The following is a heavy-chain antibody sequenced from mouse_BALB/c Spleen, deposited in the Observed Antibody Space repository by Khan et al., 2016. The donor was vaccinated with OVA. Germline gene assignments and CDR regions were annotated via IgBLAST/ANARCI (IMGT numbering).Heavy chain of an antibody. CDR1: GYSFTVYY. Sequence: IQLVQSGPDLVKPGASVKISCKASGYSFTVYYMSWVKQSHGKSPEWIGRVNPNNGNTNYNQKFKDKAILTVDKSSNTAYMELRSLTSEDSAVYYCARGYDCFAYWGQGTLVTVSA. D-gene: IGHD2-14*01. V-gene: IGHV1-26*01. CDR2: VNPNNGNT. CDR3: ARGYDCFAY. J-gene: IGHJ3*01.